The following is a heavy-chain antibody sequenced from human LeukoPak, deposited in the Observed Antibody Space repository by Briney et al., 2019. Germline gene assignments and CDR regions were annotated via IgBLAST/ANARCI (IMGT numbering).Heavy chain of an antibody. D-gene: IGHD3-10*01. J-gene: IGHJ4*02. CDR1: GFTFSSYW. Sequence: GGSLRLSCAASGFTFSSYWMSWVRQAPGKGLEWVANIKQDGSKKYYVDYVKGRFTISRDNAKNSLYLQMNSLRAEDTAVYYCASDYYGSGSYRPLSYWGQGTLVTVSS. V-gene: IGHV3-7*01. CDR3: ASDYYGSGSYRPLSY. CDR2: IKQDGSKK.